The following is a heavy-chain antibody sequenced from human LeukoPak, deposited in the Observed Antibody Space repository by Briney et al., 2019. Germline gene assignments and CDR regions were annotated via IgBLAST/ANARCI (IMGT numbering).Heavy chain of an antibody. V-gene: IGHV4-39*01. CDR3: ARHAPSYFDY. Sequence: SETLSLTCTVSGGSISSSSYYWGWIRQPPGKGLEWIGSIYYSGSTYYNPSLKSRVTISVDTSKNQFSLKLSSVTAADTAVYYCARHAPSYFDYWGQGTLITVSS. J-gene: IGHJ4*02. CDR2: IYYSGST. CDR1: GGSISSSSYY.